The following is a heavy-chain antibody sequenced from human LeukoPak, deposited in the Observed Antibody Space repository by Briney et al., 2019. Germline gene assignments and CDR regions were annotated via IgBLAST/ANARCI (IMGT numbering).Heavy chain of an antibody. CDR3: ARDDYAMVRGVIIPQIAFDI. CDR1: GGSISSGSYY. D-gene: IGHD3-10*01. Sequence: SQTLSLTCTVSGGSISSGSYYWGWIRQPPGKGLEWIGSIYYSGSTYYNPSLKSRVTISVDTSKNQFSLKLSSVTAADTAVYYCARDDYAMVRGVIIPQIAFDIWGQGTMVTVSS. V-gene: IGHV4-39*07. J-gene: IGHJ3*02. CDR2: IYYSGST.